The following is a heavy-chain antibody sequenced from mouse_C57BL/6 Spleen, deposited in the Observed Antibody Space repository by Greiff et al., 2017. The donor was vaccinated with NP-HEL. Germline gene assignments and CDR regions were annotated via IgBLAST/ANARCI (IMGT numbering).Heavy chain of an antibody. CDR3: ARYDYGPSYWYFDV. CDR1: GYTFTSYW. Sequence: QVHVKQPGAELVKPGASVKLSCKASGYTFTSYWMQWVKQRPGQGLEWIGEIDPSDSYTNYNQKFKGKATLTVDTSSSTAYMQLSSLTSEDSAVYYCARYDYGPSYWYFDVWGTGTTVTVSS. D-gene: IGHD1-1*01. V-gene: IGHV1-50*01. CDR2: IDPSDSYT. J-gene: IGHJ1*03.